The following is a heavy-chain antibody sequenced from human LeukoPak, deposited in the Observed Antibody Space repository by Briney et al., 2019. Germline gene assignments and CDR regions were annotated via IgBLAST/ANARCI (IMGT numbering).Heavy chain of an antibody. Sequence: GGSLRLSCAASGFTFSSYSMNWVRQAPGKGLEWVSSISSSSSYIYYADSVKGRFTISRDNAKNSLYLQMNSLRAEDTAVYYCVRATVGIAAAGPLDYWGQGTLVTVSS. CDR3: VRATVGIAAAGPLDY. V-gene: IGHV3-21*01. CDR2: ISSSSSYI. D-gene: IGHD6-13*01. CDR1: GFTFSSYS. J-gene: IGHJ4*02.